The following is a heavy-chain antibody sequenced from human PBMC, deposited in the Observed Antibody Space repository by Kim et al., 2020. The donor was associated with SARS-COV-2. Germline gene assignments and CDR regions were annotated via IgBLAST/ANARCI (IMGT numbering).Heavy chain of an antibody. Sequence: SETLSLTCTVSGGSISSYYWSWIRQPPGKGLEWIGYIYYSGSTNYNPSLKSRVTISVDTSKNQFSLKLSSVTAADTAVYYCARGRGYCSSTSCYRHGMDVWGQGTTVTVSS. CDR3: ARGRGYCSSTSCYRHGMDV. J-gene: IGHJ6*02. D-gene: IGHD2-2*01. V-gene: IGHV4-59*01. CDR1: GGSISSYY. CDR2: IYYSGST.